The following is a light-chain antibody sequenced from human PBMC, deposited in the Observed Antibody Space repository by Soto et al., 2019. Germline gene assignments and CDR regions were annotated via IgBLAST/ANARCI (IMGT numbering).Light chain of an antibody. CDR3: MQALQSLT. V-gene: IGKV2-28*01. CDR1: QILLYNNTYNY. CDR2: FGS. J-gene: IGKJ5*01. Sequence: VMTQSPLTLPVTPAEPASISSGSTQILLYNNTYNYVDWYVQKPGQSPQLLIYFGSNRAPGVPDRFSGSGSGTDFTLKINRVEAEDVGTYYCMQALQSLTFGQGTRLEI.